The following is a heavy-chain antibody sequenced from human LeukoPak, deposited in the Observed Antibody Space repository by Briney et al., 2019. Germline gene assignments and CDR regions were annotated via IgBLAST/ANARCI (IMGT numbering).Heavy chain of an antibody. Sequence: SGRSLRLSCAASGITFSDYAMHWVRQAPGKGLEWVAFISYDGSNKYHADSVKGRFTISRDNSENTLYLQMNSLRAEDTAVYYCAREAYNSFDYWGQGTLVTVSS. CDR3: AREAYNSFDY. CDR2: ISYDGSNK. CDR1: GITFSDYA. V-gene: IGHV3-30*01. D-gene: IGHD3-22*01. J-gene: IGHJ4*02.